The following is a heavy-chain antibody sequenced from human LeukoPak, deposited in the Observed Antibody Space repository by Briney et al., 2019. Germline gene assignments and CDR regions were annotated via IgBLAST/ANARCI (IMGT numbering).Heavy chain of an antibody. Sequence: GESLRISCKGYGYSFTSYWIIWLRQMPGKGLEWMGRIDPSDSYTNYSPSLQGHVTISADKSISTAYLRWSSLKASDTALYYCARPSSSWYDNFDYWGQGTLVTVSS. CDR1: GYSFTSYW. V-gene: IGHV5-10-1*01. CDR3: ARPSSSWYDNFDY. J-gene: IGHJ4*02. D-gene: IGHD6-13*01. CDR2: IDPSDSYT.